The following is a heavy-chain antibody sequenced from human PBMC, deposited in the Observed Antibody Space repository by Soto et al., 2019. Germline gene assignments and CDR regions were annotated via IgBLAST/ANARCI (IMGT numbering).Heavy chain of an antibody. V-gene: IGHV3-23*01. D-gene: IGHD6-19*01. J-gene: IGHJ6*02. CDR1: GFTFSSYA. Sequence: PGGSLRLSCAASGFTFSSYAMSWVRQAPGKGLEWVSAISGNGGSTYYADSVKGRFTISRDNSKNTLYLQMNSLRAEDTAVYYCAKDRLAVAGIDGMDVWGQGTTVTVFS. CDR3: AKDRLAVAGIDGMDV. CDR2: ISGNGGST.